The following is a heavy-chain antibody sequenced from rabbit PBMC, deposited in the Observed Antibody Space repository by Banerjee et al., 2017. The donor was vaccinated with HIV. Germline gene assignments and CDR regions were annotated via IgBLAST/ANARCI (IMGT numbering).Heavy chain of an antibody. CDR3: ARVHTSGWGLEYFNL. CDR2: IDPVFDTT. J-gene: IGHJ4*01. V-gene: IGHV1S7*01. CDR1: GFDFSSYY. D-gene: IGHD4-1*01. Sequence: QLKESGGGLVQPGGSLKLSCKASGFDFSSYYMNWVRQAPGKGLEWIGYIDPVFDTTYYASWVNGRFTISSHNAQNTLYLQLNSLAAADTATYFCARVHTSGWGLEYFNLWGPGTWSPS.